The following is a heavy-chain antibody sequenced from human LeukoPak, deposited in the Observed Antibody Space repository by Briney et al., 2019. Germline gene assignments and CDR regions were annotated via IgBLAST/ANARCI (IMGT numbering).Heavy chain of an antibody. CDR1: GFTFSSYA. V-gene: IGHV3-21*01. J-gene: IGHJ4*02. D-gene: IGHD3-22*01. CDR3: AREGLMLVSEGYFDY. Sequence: KPGGSLRLSCAASGFTFSSYAMHWVRQAPGKGLEWVSSISSSSSYIYYADSVKGRFTISRDNAKNSLYLQMNSLRAEDTAVYYCAREGLMLVSEGYFDYWGQGTLVTVSS. CDR2: ISSSSSYI.